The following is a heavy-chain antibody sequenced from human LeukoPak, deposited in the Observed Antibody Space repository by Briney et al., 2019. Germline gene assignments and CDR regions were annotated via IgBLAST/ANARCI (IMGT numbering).Heavy chain of an antibody. J-gene: IGHJ4*02. CDR1: GGTFSSYA. Sequence: PRASVKVSCTASGGTFSSYAISWVRQAPGQGLEWMGGIIPIFGTANYAQKFQGRVTITADKSKSTAYMELSSLRSEDTALYYCVVAAAGNYFDYWGQGTLVTVSS. CDR3: VVAAAGNYFDY. D-gene: IGHD6-13*01. CDR2: IIPIFGTA. V-gene: IGHV1-69*06.